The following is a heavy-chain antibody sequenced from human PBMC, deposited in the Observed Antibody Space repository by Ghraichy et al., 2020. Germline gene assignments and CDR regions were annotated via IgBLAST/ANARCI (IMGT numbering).Heavy chain of an antibody. J-gene: IGHJ6*02. CDR2: ISSSSSYI. CDR3: AREGGGYSYGLKNYYYYGMDV. Sequence: GGSLRLSCAASGFTFSSYSMNWVRQAPGKGLEWVSSISSSSSYIYYADSVKGRFTISRDNAKNSLYLQMNSLRAEDTAVYYCAREGGGYSYGLKNYYYYGMDVWGQGTTVTVSS. D-gene: IGHD5-18*01. CDR1: GFTFSSYS. V-gene: IGHV3-21*01.